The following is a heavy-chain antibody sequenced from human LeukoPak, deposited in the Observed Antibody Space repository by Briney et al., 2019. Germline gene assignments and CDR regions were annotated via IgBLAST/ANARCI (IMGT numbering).Heavy chain of an antibody. D-gene: IGHD6-19*01. CDR3: ARDLSAAFDF. V-gene: IGHV3-33*01. Sequence: GSLRLSCAASGFPFSSYGMHWVRQAPGKGLEWVARLVHDARSDYANSVKGRFSISRDDSKNTLFLDMSNLRVEDTALYYCARDLSAAFDFWGQGVLVTVSS. CDR2: LVHDARS. J-gene: IGHJ4*02. CDR1: GFPFSSYG.